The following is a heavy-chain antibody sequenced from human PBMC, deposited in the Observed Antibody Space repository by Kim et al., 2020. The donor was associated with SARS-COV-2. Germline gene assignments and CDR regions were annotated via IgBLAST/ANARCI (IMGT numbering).Heavy chain of an antibody. J-gene: IGHJ4*02. D-gene: IGHD3-9*01. V-gene: IGHV3-23*01. Sequence: VKGRLTIARDNSKNTLYLQMNSLRAEDTAVYYCAKVRKGLLRYFDWYFDYWGQGTLVTVSS. CDR3: AKVRKGLLRYFDWYFDY.